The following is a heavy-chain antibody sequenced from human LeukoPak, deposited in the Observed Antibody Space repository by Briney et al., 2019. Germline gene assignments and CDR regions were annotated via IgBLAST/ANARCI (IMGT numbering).Heavy chain of an antibody. J-gene: IGHJ3*02. CDR2: IYTSGST. D-gene: IGHD2-15*01. V-gene: IGHV4-4*07. CDR3: ARDLYSLRAFDI. Sequence: PSETLSLTCTVSGGSISSYYGSWIRQPAGKGLEWIGRIYTSGSTNYNPSLKSQVTMSVDTSKNQFSLKLSSVTAADTAVYYCARDLYSLRAFDIWGRGTMVTLSS. CDR1: GGSISSYY.